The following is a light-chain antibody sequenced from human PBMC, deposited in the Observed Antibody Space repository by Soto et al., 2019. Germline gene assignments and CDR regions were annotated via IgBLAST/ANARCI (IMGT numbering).Light chain of an antibody. V-gene: IGLV2-14*01. Sequence: QSVLTQPASVSGSPGQSITISCAGTSSDVGGYNYVSWYQQHPGKAPKLMIYEVNSRPSGVPDRFSGSKSGTSASLAISGLRSEDEADYYCAAWDDSLSAWVFGGGTKVTVL. CDR2: EVN. CDR1: SSDVGGYNY. J-gene: IGLJ3*02. CDR3: AAWDDSLSAWV.